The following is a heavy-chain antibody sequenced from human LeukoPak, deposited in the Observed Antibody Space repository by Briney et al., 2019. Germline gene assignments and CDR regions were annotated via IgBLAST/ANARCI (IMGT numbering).Heavy chain of an antibody. CDR2: IILILGIA. Sequence: SVKVCCKASGGTFTSYAISWVRQAPAQGLEWMGRIILILGIANYAQKFQGRVTITADKSTSTAYMELSSLRSEDTAVYYCARVPLRDGYNYNYYYGMDVWGQGTTVTVSS. J-gene: IGHJ6*02. V-gene: IGHV1-69*04. D-gene: IGHD5-24*01. CDR3: ARVPLRDGYNYNYYYGMDV. CDR1: GGTFTSYA.